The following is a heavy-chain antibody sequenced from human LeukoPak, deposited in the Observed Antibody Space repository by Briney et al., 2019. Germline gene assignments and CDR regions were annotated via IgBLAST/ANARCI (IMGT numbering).Heavy chain of an antibody. V-gene: IGHV3-23*01. CDR3: AKDHSSGYYYFDY. CDR1: GFTFSNAW. D-gene: IGHD3-22*01. J-gene: IGHJ4*02. CDR2: ISGSGGST. Sequence: GGSLRLSCAASGFTFSNAWMSWVRQAPGKGLEWVSVISGSGGSTYYADSVKGRFTISRDNSKNTLYLQMNSLRAEDTAVYYCAKDHSSGYYYFDYWGQGTLVTVSS.